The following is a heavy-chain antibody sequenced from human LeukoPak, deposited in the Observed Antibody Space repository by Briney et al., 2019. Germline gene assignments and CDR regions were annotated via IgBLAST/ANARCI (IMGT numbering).Heavy chain of an antibody. CDR2: IRYDGSNK. CDR1: GFTFSSYG. CDR3: AKVFRDFWSGYTYYFDY. J-gene: IGHJ4*02. V-gene: IGHV3-30*02. Sequence: PGGSLRLSCAASGFTFSSYGMHWVRQAPGKGLEWVAFIRYDGSNKYYADSVKGRFTISRDNSKNTLYLQMNSLRAEDTAVYYCAKVFRDFWSGYTYYFDYWGQGTLVTVSS. D-gene: IGHD3-3*01.